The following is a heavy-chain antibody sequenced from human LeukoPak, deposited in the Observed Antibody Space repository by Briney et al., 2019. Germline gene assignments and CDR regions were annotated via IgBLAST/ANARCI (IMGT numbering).Heavy chain of an antibody. CDR2: ISWNSGSI. CDR1: GFTFSNCW. V-gene: IGHV3-9*01. Sequence: GGSLRLSCAASGFTFSNCWTHWVRQAPGKGLEWVSGISWNSGSIGYADSVKGRFTISRDNAKNSLYLQMNSLRAEDTALYYCAKDMGRGYCSGGSCWYFDYWGQGTLVTVSS. D-gene: IGHD2-15*01. J-gene: IGHJ4*02. CDR3: AKDMGRGYCSGGSCWYFDY.